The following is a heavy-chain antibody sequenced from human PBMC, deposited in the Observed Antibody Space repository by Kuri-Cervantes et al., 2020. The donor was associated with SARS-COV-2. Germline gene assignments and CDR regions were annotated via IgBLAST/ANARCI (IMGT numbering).Heavy chain of an antibody. J-gene: IGHJ6*04. CDR3: ARVGPGDV. V-gene: IGHV4-61*02. CDR1: GGSISSGSYY. Sequence: SETLSLTCTVSGGSISSGSYYWSWIRQPAGKGLEWIGRIYTSGSTYYNPSLKSRVTISVDTSKNQFSLKLSSVTAADTAVYYCARVGPGDVWGKGTTVTVSS. CDR2: IYTSGST.